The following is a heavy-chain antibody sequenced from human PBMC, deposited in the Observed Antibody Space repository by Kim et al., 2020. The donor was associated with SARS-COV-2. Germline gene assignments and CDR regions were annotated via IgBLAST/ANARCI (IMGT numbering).Heavy chain of an antibody. D-gene: IGHD5-12*01. CDR3: ARGGIVATISNGAFDI. J-gene: IGHJ3*02. V-gene: IGHV1-69*01. Sequence: KFQGRVTITADESTSTAYMELSSLRSEDTAVYYCARGGIVATISNGAFDIWGQGTMVTVSS.